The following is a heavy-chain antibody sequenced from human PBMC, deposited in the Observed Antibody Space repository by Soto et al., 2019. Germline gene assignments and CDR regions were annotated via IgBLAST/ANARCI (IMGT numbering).Heavy chain of an antibody. CDR1: EYSFSSFE. D-gene: IGHD3-10*01. J-gene: IGHJ2*01. CDR3: ARTMGNWYFDL. Sequence: QLVESGGGLIQTGGSMRLSCIGSEYSFSSFEMNWLRQAPWKGLEWVSYMSTSGADIKYADSVKGRFTVSRDNSKNSLFLQMDSLRADDTAIYYCARTMGNWYFDLWGRGTLVTVSS. CDR2: MSTSGADI. V-gene: IGHV3-48*03.